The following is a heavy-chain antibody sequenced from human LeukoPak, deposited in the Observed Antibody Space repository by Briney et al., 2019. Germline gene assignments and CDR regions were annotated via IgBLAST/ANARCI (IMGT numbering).Heavy chain of an antibody. D-gene: IGHD5-12*01. V-gene: IGHV4-4*09. J-gene: IGHJ5*02. CDR2: IYTSGST. CDR3: ARQKEEEGGYGNRFHP. Sequence: SETLSLTCTVSGGSISSYYWSWIRQPPGKGLEWIGYIYTSGSTNYNPSLKSRVTISVDTSKNQFSLKLSSVTAADTAAYYCARQKEEEGGYGNRFHPWGQGTLVTVSS. CDR1: GGSISSYY.